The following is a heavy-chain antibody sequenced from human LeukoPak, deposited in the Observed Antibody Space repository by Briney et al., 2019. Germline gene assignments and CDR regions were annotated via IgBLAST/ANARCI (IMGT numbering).Heavy chain of an antibody. CDR3: ARRCSSSSCDVRPSNYFYYMDV. CDR1: GFTFSSFW. CDR2: INGDGGST. D-gene: IGHD2-2*01. V-gene: IGHV3-74*01. Sequence: PGGSLRLSCAASGFTFSSFWMHWVRQAPGKGLVWVSRINGDGGSTTYADSVKGRFTISRDNAKNTLYLQMNSLRAEDTAVYYCARRCSSSSCDVRPSNYFYYMDVWGKGTTVTVS. J-gene: IGHJ6*03.